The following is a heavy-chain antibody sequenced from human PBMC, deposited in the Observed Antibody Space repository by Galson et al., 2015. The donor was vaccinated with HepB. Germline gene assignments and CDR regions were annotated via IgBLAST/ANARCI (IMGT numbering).Heavy chain of an antibody. J-gene: IGHJ3*02. Sequence: SCKVSGYTLTELSMHWVRQAPGKGLEWMGGFDPEDGETIYPQKFQGRVTITRDTSASTAYMELSSLRSEDTAVYYCARGPYDYVWGSYRYTGAFDIWGQGTMVTVSS. V-gene: IGHV1-24*01. D-gene: IGHD3-16*02. CDR3: ARGPYDYVWGSYRYTGAFDI. CDR2: FDPEDGET. CDR1: GYTLTELS.